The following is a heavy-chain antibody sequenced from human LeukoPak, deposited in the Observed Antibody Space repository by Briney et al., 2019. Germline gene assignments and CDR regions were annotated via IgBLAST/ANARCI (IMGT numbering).Heavy chain of an antibody. Sequence: ASVKVSCKASGYTFTSYDINWVRQATGQGLEWMGWMNPNSGNTGYAQKFQGRVTMTRNTSISTAYMELSSLRSEDTAVYYCARIMDYYHEGDDAFDIWGQGTMVTVSS. CDR2: MNPNSGNT. CDR3: ARIMDYYHEGDDAFDI. CDR1: GYTFTSYD. J-gene: IGHJ3*02. D-gene: IGHD3-22*01. V-gene: IGHV1-8*01.